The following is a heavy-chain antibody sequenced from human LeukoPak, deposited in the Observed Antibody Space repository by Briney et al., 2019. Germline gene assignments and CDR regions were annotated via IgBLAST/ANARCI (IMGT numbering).Heavy chain of an antibody. V-gene: IGHV5-51*01. D-gene: IGHD3-22*01. CDR3: ARAIQPYRYYYDSSGYHYGMDV. CDR1: GYSFTSYW. Sequence: RGESLKISCKGSGYSFTSYWIGWVRQMPGKGLEWMGIIYPGDSDTRYSPSFQGQVTISADKSISTAYLQWSSLKASDTAMYYCARAIQPYRYYYDSSGYHYGMDVWGQGTTVTVSS. J-gene: IGHJ6*02. CDR2: IYPGDSDT.